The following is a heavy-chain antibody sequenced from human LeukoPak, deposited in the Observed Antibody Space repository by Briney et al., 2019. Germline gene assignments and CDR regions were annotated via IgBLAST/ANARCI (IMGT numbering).Heavy chain of an antibody. CDR2: INPSGGNT. CDR3: ARVRPLEGYCSSTSCMGY. CDR1: GYTFTNYY. Sequence: ASVKVSCKASGYTFTNYYIHWVRQAPGQGLEWMGIINPSGGNTSYAQKFQDRVTMTRDTSISTAYMELSRLRSDDTAVYYCARVRPLEGYCSSTSCMGYWGQGTLVTVSS. D-gene: IGHD2-2*01. V-gene: IGHV1-46*01. J-gene: IGHJ4*02.